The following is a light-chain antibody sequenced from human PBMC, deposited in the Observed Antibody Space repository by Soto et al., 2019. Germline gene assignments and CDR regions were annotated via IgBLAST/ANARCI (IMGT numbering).Light chain of an antibody. Sequence: QSALTQPASVSGSPGQSITISCTGTSSDVGGYNYVSWYQQHPGTAPKLMIYEVSNRPSWVSNRFSGSKSGNTASLTISGLQAEDEADYYCSSYTSSSNHVFGTGTKLTVL. V-gene: IGLV2-14*01. CDR3: SSYTSSSNHV. CDR1: SSDVGGYNY. J-gene: IGLJ1*01. CDR2: EVS.